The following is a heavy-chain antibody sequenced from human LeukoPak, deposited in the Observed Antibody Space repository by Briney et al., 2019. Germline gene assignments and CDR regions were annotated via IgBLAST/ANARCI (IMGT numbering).Heavy chain of an antibody. Sequence: SETLSLTCTVSGGSISSYYWSWIRQPPGKGLEWIGYIYYSGSTNYNPSLKSRVTISVDTSNNQFSLKLSSVTAADTAVYYCAREAYSSGWYVDYWGQGTLVTVSS. CDR3: AREAYSSGWYVDY. J-gene: IGHJ4*02. CDR2: IYYSGST. V-gene: IGHV4-59*01. D-gene: IGHD6-19*01. CDR1: GGSISSYY.